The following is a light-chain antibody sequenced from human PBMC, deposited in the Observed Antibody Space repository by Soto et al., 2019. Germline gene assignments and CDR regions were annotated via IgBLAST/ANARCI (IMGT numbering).Light chain of an antibody. CDR1: NIGSKS. CDR2: DDS. CDR3: QVWDSSSDHVV. Sequence: SYELTQPPSVSVAPGQTARITCGGTNIGSKSVHWYQQQPGQAPVLVVYDDSDRPSGIPERFSGSNSGNTATLTISRVEAGDEADYYCQVWDSSSDHVVFGGGTKLTVL. J-gene: IGLJ2*01. V-gene: IGLV3-21*02.